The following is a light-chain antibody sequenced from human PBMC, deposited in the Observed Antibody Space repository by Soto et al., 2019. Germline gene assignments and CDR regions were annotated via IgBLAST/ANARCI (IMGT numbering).Light chain of an antibody. CDR3: QQYGSSPYT. CDR1: QSVSSSY. CDR2: GAS. V-gene: IGKV3-20*01. J-gene: IGKJ2*01. Sequence: EIVLTQSPGTLSLSPGERATLSCRASQSVSSSYLAWYQQKAGQAPRLLIYGASSRATGIPDRFSGSGSGTDFTLTISRLEHDDFAVYYCQQYGSSPYTFGLGTKLEIK.